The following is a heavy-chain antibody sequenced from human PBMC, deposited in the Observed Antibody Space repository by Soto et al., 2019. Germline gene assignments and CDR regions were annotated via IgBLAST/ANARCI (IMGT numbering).Heavy chain of an antibody. CDR3: ARASDYVWGSYGWFDP. D-gene: IGHD3-16*01. V-gene: IGHV4-4*07. CDR2: IYTSGST. J-gene: IGHJ5*02. CDR1: GGSISSYY. Sequence: SETLSLTCTVSGGSISSYYWSWIRQPAGKGLEWIGRIYTSGSTNYNPSLKGRVTMSVDTSKNQFSLKLSSVTAADTAVCYCARASDYVWGSYGWFDPWGQGTLVTVSS.